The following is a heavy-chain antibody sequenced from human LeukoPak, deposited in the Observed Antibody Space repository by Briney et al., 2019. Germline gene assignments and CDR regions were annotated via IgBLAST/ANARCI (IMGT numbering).Heavy chain of an antibody. J-gene: IGHJ4*02. Sequence: HPGGSLRLSCAASGFTFNTYTMNWVRQASGKGLEWVSYISGSSSTIYYADSVKGRFTISRDNAKNSLYLQMNSLRAEDTAVYYCARGSTYYDSSGQVPFDYWGQGTLVTVSS. CDR2: ISGSSSTI. CDR1: GFTFNTYT. V-gene: IGHV3-48*01. CDR3: ARGSTYYDSSGQVPFDY. D-gene: IGHD3-22*01.